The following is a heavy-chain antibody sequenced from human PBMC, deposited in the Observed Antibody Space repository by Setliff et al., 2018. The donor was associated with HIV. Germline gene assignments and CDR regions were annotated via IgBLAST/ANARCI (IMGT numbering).Heavy chain of an antibody. J-gene: IGHJ1*01. CDR3: VRQGVIAAIPDL. D-gene: IGHD2-15*01. CDR1: GYTFTIYW. CDR2: IFPDDSDT. V-gene: IGHV5-51*01. Sequence: PGESLKISCKGSGYTFTIYWIGWVRQKSVKGLEWMGIIFPDDSDTRYSPSFQGQVTISADKTISTAYLQRTSLKAWDSAMYFCVRQGVIAAIPDLWGQGSLVTVSS.